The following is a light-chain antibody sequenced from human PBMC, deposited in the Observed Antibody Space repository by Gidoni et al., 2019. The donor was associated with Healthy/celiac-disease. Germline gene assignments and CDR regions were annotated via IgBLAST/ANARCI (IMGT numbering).Light chain of an antibody. CDR1: QSVSSN. CDR2: GAS. J-gene: IGKJ4*01. Sequence: EIVMTPSPATLSVSPGERATLSCRASQSVSSNLAWYQQKPGQAPRLPIYGASTRATGIPARFSGSGSGTEFTLTISSLQSEDFAVYYCQQYNNWPPLTFGGGTKVEIK. CDR3: QQYNNWPPLT. V-gene: IGKV3-15*01.